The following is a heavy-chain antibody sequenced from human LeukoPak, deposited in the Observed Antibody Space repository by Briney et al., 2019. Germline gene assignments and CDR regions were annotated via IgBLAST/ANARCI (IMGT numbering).Heavy chain of an antibody. CDR2: INHSGST. Sequence: SETLSLTCAVYGGSFSGYYWSWIRQPPGKGLEWIGEINHSGSTDYNPSLKSRVTISVDTSKNQFSLKLSSVTAADTAVYYCARETGYCSSTSCYRWFDPWGQGTLVTVSS. J-gene: IGHJ5*02. CDR3: ARETGYCSSTSCYRWFDP. D-gene: IGHD2-2*02. V-gene: IGHV4-34*01. CDR1: GGSFSGYY.